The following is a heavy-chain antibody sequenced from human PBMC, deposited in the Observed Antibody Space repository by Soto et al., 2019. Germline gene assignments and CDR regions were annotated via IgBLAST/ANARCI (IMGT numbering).Heavy chain of an antibody. V-gene: IGHV3-30*03. D-gene: IGHD4-17*01. CDR2: ISYDGSNK. J-gene: IGHJ4*02. CDR1: GFTFSSYG. Sequence: VGSLRLSCAASGFTFSSYGMHWVRQAPGKGLEWVAVISYDGSNKYYADSVKGRFTISRDNAKNSLYLQMNSLRAEDTAVYYCARDSVYYGDYELNYFDYWGQGTLVTVSS. CDR3: ARDSVYYGDYELNYFDY.